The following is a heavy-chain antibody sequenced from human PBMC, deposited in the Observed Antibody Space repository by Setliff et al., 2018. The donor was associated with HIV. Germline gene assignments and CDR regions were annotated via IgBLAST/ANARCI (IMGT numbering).Heavy chain of an antibody. D-gene: IGHD2-15*01. CDR3: ARDGLEGDMAGRQRTYAFGY. CDR1: GFTFSNAW. Sequence: PGGSLRLSCAASGFTFSNAWMSWVRQAPGKGLEWVGRIKSKTDGGTTDYAAPVKGRFTIPRDNSKNTLYLQMNSLRAEDTAVYYCARDGLEGDMAGRQRTYAFGYWGQGTLVTVSS. J-gene: IGHJ4*02. V-gene: IGHV3-15*01. CDR2: IKSKTDGGTT.